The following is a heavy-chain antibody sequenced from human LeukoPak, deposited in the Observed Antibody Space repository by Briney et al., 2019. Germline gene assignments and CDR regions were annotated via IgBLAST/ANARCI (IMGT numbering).Heavy chain of an antibody. CDR3: ARGLGNSSGWWGY. J-gene: IGHJ4*02. CDR1: GGSISSSSYY. Sequence: KPSETLSLTCTVSGGSISSSSYYWGWIRQPPGKGLEWIGYIYYSGSTNYNPSLKSRVTISVDRPKTQFSLKLTSVTAADTAVYYCARGLGNSSGWWGYWGQGTLVTVSS. D-gene: IGHD6-19*01. V-gene: IGHV4-61*05. CDR2: IYYSGST.